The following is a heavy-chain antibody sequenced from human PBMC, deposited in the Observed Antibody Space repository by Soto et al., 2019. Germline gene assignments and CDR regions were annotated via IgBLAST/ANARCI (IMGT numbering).Heavy chain of an antibody. CDR3: AVPGGCGSRGNYYGLDC. J-gene: IGHJ6*02. D-gene: IGHD5-12*01. CDR1: GYSFTNYW. V-gene: IGHV5-10-1*01. CDR2: IDPSDSYT. Sequence: GESLKISCKGSGYSFTNYWIIWVRQMPGKGLEWMGRIDPSDSYTNYSPSFQGHVTISADKSINTAYLQWSSLKASDTAMYYCAVPGGCGSRGNYYGLDCWGQGTTVTVSS.